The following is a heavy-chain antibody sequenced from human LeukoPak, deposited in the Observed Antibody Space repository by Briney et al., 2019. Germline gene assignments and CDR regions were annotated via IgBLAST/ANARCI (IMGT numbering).Heavy chain of an antibody. J-gene: IGHJ4*02. CDR2: IHSSGST. Sequence: SETQSLTCSVSGGSINTYYWICIRQPAGKGLEWIGRIHSSGSTHYNPSLKSRVTMSLDTSKNQFSLKLTSVTAADTAVYYCARDNDFFDDLRQGTLASLSS. CDR3: ARDNDFFDD. CDR1: GGSINTYY. V-gene: IGHV4-4*07.